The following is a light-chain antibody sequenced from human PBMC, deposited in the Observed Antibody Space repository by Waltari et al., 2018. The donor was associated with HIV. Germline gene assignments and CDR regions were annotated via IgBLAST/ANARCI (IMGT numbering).Light chain of an antibody. V-gene: IGLV1-44*01. CDR2: GKN. CDR3: ASWDDSLNGPV. J-gene: IGLJ2*01. Sequence: QSVLTQPPSASGTPDQRVTISCSGSTSNFGRNTTSWFQQSPATSPNVLIYGKNQRPPWVPALFSGAQPGTAASLAISGRQSEDEADYYCASWDDSLNGPVFGGGTKLTVV. CDR1: TSNFGRNT.